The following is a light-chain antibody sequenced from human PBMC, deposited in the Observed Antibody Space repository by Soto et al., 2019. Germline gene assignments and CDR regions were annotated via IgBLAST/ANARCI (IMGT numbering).Light chain of an antibody. CDR3: SSYTSSSTVL. V-gene: IGLV2-14*01. CDR1: SSDVGGYKY. CDR2: EVS. Sequence: QSALTQPASVSGSPGQSITISCTGTSSDVGGYKYVSWYQQHPGKAPKLMIYEVSNRPSGVSNRFSASKSGNTASLTISGLQAEDEADYYCSSYTSSSTVLFGGGTKVTVL. J-gene: IGLJ2*01.